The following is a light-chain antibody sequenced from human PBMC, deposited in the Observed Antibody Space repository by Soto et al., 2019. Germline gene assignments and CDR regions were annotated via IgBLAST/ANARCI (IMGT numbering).Light chain of an antibody. Sequence: DIVLTQSPATLSLSPGDRVTLSCRASQSISTDLAWYQRKPGQAPRLLIYDASIWATGVPARFGGSGCGTDFALTISILGPQDFAVEYCQRQTNWPPLTFGGGTKVEIK. J-gene: IGKJ4*01. CDR2: DAS. CDR3: QRQTNWPPLT. V-gene: IGKV3-11*01. CDR1: QSISTD.